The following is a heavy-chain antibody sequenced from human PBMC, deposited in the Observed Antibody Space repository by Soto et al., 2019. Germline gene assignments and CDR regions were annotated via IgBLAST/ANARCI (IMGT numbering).Heavy chain of an antibody. V-gene: IGHV3-74*01. Sequence: AGGALRLSCAASGFTFSSYWMHWVRQAPGKGLVWVSRINSDGSSTSYADSVKGRFTISRDNAKNTLYLQMNSLRAEDTAVYYCATTYYDFWSGYYTPPARYYFDYWGQGTLVTVSS. CDR2: INSDGSST. D-gene: IGHD3-3*01. J-gene: IGHJ4*02. CDR1: GFTFSSYW. CDR3: ATTYYDFWSGYYTPPARYYFDY.